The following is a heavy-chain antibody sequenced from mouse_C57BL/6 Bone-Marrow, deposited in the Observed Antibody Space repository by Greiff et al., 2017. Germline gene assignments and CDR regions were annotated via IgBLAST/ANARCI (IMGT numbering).Heavy chain of an antibody. CDR1: GYAFSSSW. CDR3: ARGVLPGAMDY. J-gene: IGHJ4*01. V-gene: IGHV1-82*01. Sequence: QVQLQQSGPELVKPGASVKISCKASGYAFSSSWMNWVKQRPGKGLEWIGRLYPGDGDTNYNGKFKGKATLTADKSSSTAYMQLSSLTSEDSAVYFCARGVLPGAMDYWGQGTSVTVSS. CDR2: LYPGDGDT.